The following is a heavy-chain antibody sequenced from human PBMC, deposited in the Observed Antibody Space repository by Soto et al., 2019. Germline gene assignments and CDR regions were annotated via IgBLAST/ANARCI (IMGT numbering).Heavy chain of an antibody. CDR1: GGSISSGGYY. D-gene: IGHD3-22*01. V-gene: IGHV4-31*03. J-gene: IGHJ6*02. CDR2: IYYSGST. CDR3: ARWAYDSSGFYYYGMDV. Sequence: QVQLQESGPGLVKPSQTLSLTCTVSGGSISSGGYYWSWIRQHPGKCLEWIGYIYYSGSTYYNPSLKSRVTISVDTSKNQFSLKLSSVTAADTAVYYCARWAYDSSGFYYYGMDVWGQGTTVTVSS.